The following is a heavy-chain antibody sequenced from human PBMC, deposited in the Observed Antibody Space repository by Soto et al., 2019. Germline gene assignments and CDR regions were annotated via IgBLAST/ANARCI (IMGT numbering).Heavy chain of an antibody. CDR2: IYYSGST. J-gene: IGHJ4*02. D-gene: IGHD5-12*01. CDR3: ARGCFYSGYDHYDY. V-gene: IGHV4-59*01. Sequence: SETLSLTCTVSGGSISSYYWSWIRQPPGKGLEWLGYIYYSGSTNYNPSLKSRVTISVDTSKNQFSLKLSSVTAADTAVYYWARGCFYSGYDHYDYWGQGTLVTVSS. CDR1: GGSISSYY.